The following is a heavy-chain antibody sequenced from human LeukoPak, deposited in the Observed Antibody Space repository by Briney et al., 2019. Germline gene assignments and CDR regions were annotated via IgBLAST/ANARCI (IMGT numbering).Heavy chain of an antibody. D-gene: IGHD5-18*01. CDR3: ARGRGGYSYGSSDYYYYYYMDV. V-gene: IGHV4-4*07. Sequence: PSETLSLTCTVSGGSISSYYWSWIRQPAGKGLEWIGRIYTSGSTNYNPSLKSRATMSVDTSKNQFSLKLSSVTAADTAVYYCARGRGGYSYGSSDYYYYYYMDVWGKGTTVTVSS. CDR1: GGSISSYY. CDR2: IYTSGST. J-gene: IGHJ6*03.